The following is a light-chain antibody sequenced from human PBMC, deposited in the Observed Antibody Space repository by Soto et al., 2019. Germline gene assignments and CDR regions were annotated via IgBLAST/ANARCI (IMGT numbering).Light chain of an antibody. V-gene: IGKV3-11*01. CDR3: QQRRNWPGA. J-gene: IGKJ3*01. CDR1: QSVSTY. CDR2: DAS. Sequence: EIVFTQSPATLSLSPGERATLSCRASQSVSTYLAWYQQKPGQAPRLLIYDASNRATGIPARFSGSGSGTDFTLTINSLAPEDFAVYYCQQRRNWPGAFGPGTKLDIK.